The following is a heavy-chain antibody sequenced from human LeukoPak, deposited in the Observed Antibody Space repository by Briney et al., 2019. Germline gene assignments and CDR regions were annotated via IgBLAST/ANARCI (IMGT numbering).Heavy chain of an antibody. CDR2: IHTSGNT. J-gene: IGHJ5*02. D-gene: IGHD1-26*01. Sequence: SATLSLTCSVSGGSISSYYWSWIRQPAGKGLEWIGRIHTSGNTNYNPSLKSRVTISVDKSKIQFSLKLSSVTAADTAVYYCARGLVGTTGEQNWFDPWGQGTLVTVSS. CDR1: GGSISSYY. V-gene: IGHV4-4*07. CDR3: ARGLVGTTGEQNWFDP.